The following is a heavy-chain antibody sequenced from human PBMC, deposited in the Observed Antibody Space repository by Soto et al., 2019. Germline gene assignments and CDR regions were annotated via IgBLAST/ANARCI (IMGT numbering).Heavy chain of an antibody. CDR3: AKDLHWFAMDV. CDR1: GFPFSNYY. Sequence: EVQLLESGGGLVQPGGSLRLSCVASGFPFSNYYMDWVRQAPGKGLEWVAVISGSEDNIHYADSVKGRFTISRDNSMNTLHLQMNSLRADDTAIYYCAKDLHWFAMDVWGQGTTVTVPS. J-gene: IGHJ6*02. V-gene: IGHV3-23*01. CDR2: ISGSEDNI. D-gene: IGHD3-10*01.